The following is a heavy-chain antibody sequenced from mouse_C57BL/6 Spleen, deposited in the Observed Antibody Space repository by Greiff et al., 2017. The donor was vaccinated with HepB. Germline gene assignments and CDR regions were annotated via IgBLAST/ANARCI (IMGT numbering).Heavy chain of an antibody. D-gene: IGHD3-2*02. Sequence: DVQLVESGGGLVKPGGSLKLSCAASGFTFSSYAMSWVRQTPEKRLEWVATISAGGSYTYYPDNVKGPFTILRDNAKNNLYLQMSHLKSEDTAMYFCAREPGQLRLRHYFDYWGQGTTLTVSS. CDR2: ISAGGSYT. CDR1: GFTFSSYA. J-gene: IGHJ2*01. CDR3: AREPGQLRLRHYFDY. V-gene: IGHV5-4*01.